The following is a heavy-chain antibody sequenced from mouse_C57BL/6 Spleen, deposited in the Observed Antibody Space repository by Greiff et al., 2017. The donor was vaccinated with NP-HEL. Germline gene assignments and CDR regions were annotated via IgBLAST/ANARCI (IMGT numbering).Heavy chain of an antibody. CDR2: IDPSDSYT. CDR3: ARRYYGSSYAMDY. V-gene: IGHV1-69*01. CDR1: GYTFTSYW. J-gene: IGHJ4*01. Sequence: QVQLQQPGAELVMPGASVKLSCKASGYTFTSYWMHWVKQRPGQGLEWIGEIDPSDSYTNYNQKFKGKSTLTVDKSPSTAYMQLSSLTSEDSAVYYCARRYYGSSYAMDYWGQGTSVTVSS. D-gene: IGHD1-1*01.